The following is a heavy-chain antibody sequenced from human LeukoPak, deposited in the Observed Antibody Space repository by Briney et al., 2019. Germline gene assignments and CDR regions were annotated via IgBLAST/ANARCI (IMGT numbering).Heavy chain of an antibody. Sequence: ASGTVSCKASGYAVTSEGISWVGQAPEQGREWRGWISAYNGSANYTQKLQGRDTITTETSTSTAYMELRRLRPDGTGVYNCVRARFSRSGSYYLGAEPNWFDHWGQGTLVTVSS. CDR2: ISAYNGSA. CDR3: VRARFSRSGSYYLGAEPNWFDH. V-gene: IGHV1-18*01. D-gene: IGHD3-10*01. J-gene: IGHJ5*02. CDR1: GYAVTSEG.